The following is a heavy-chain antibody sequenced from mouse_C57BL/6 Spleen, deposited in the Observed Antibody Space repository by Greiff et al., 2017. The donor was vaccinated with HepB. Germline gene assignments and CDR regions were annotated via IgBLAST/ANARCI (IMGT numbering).Heavy chain of an antibody. J-gene: IGHJ4*01. CDR1: GYAFSSSW. CDR2: IYPGDGDT. V-gene: IGHV1-82*01. Sequence: QVQLKESGPELVKPGASVKISCKASGYAFSSSWMNWVKQRPGKGLEWIGRIYPGDGDTNYNGKFKGKATLTADKSSSTAYMQLSSLTSEDSAVYFCARSYGNWGMDYWGQGTSVTVSS. D-gene: IGHD2-1*01. CDR3: ARSYGNWGMDY.